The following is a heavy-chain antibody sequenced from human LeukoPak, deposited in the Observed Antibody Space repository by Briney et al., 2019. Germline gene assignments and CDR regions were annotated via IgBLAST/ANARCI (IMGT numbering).Heavy chain of an antibody. CDR1: GFTFSSYS. CDR3: ASDQDYYDSSGPTNWFDP. Sequence: PGGSLRLSCAASGFTFSSYSMNWVRQAPGKGLEWVSSISSSSSYIYYADSVKGRFTISRDNAKNSLYLQMNSLRAEDTAVYYCASDQDYYDSSGPTNWFDPWGQGTLVTVSS. D-gene: IGHD3-22*01. CDR2: ISSSSSYI. J-gene: IGHJ5*02. V-gene: IGHV3-21*01.